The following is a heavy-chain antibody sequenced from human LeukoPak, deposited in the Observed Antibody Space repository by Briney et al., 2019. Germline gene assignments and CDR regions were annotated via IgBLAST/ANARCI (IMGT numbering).Heavy chain of an antibody. CDR3: ARGADY. CDR1: GYSISSGYY. V-gene: IGHV4-38-2*02. J-gene: IGHJ4*02. CDR2: IYHSGST. Sequence: SETLSLTCTVSGYSISSGYYWGWIRQPPGKGLEWIGSIYHSGSTYYNPSLKSRVTISVDTSKNQFSLRLSSVTAADTAVYYCARGADYWGQGTLVTVSS.